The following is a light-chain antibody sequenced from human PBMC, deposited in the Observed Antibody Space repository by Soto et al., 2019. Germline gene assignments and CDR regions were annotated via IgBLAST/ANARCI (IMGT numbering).Light chain of an antibody. CDR2: GAS. CDR3: HQYGISP. V-gene: IGKV3-20*01. Sequence: EIVLTQSPGTLSLSPGERATLSCRASQSVTSDYLAWYQQKPGQAPRLLIYGASRRATGIPDRFSGSGSRTEFSLTISRLEPEDFAVYYCHQYGISPFGGGTKVEIK. J-gene: IGKJ4*01. CDR1: QSVTSDY.